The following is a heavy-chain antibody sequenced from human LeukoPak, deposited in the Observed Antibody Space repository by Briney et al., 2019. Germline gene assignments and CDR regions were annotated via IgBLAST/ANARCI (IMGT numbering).Heavy chain of an antibody. CDR3: ARGYCSSTSCQHNWFDP. D-gene: IGHD2-2*01. J-gene: IGHJ5*02. CDR2: IIPIFGTA. V-gene: IGHV1-69*01. Sequence: SVKVSCKASGGTFSSYAISWVRQAPGQGLEWTGGIIPIFGTANYAQKFQGRVTITADESTSTAYMELSSLRSEDTAVYYCARGYCSSTSCQHNWFDPWGQGTLVTVSS. CDR1: GGTFSSYA.